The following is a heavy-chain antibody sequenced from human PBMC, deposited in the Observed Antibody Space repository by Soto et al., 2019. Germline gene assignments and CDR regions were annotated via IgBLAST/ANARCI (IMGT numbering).Heavy chain of an antibody. CDR1: GFTFSSYA. CDR3: AREGYCSSTSCYPDNWFDP. J-gene: IGHJ5*02. V-gene: IGHV3-30-3*01. Sequence: GGSLRLSCAASGFTFSSYAMHWVRQAPGKGLEWVAVISYDGSNKYYADSVKGRFTISRDNSKNTLYLQMNSLRAEDTAVYYCAREGYCSSTSCYPDNWFDPWGQGTLVTVSS. CDR2: ISYDGSNK. D-gene: IGHD2-2*01.